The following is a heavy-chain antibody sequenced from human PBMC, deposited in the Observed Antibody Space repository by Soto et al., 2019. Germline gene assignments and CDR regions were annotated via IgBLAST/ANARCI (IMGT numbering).Heavy chain of an antibody. D-gene: IGHD3-22*01. CDR1: GFFFNNYA. J-gene: IGHJ4*02. Sequence: QPGGSLRLSCAASGFFFNNYAMHWVRQAPGKGLEWVAVTSSGGGTEFYADSVKGRFTISRDNSRNMLYLQMNSLRTEDTAVYYCAEAHRDYYESSGYPDYWGQGTLVTVSS. CDR2: TSSGGGTE. CDR3: AEAHRDYYESSGYPDY. V-gene: IGHV3-30*18.